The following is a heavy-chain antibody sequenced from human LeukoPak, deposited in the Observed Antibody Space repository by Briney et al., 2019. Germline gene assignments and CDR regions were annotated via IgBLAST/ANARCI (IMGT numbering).Heavy chain of an antibody. V-gene: IGHV4-39*07. CDR3: ATGVLLWFGDLRGFDP. D-gene: IGHD3-10*01. CDR2: IYYSGST. Sequence: SETLSLTCTVSGGSISSSSYYWGWIRQPPGKGLEWIGSIYYSGSTYYNPSLKSRVTISVDTSKNQFSLKLSSVTAADTAVYYCATGVLLWFGDLRGFDPWGQGTLVTVSS. CDR1: GGSISSSSYY. J-gene: IGHJ5*02.